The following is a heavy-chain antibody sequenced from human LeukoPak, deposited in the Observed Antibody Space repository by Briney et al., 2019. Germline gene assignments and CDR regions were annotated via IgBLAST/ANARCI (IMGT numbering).Heavy chain of an antibody. Sequence: SGGSLRLSCAASGFTFGNCWMHWVRQVPGKGLVWVSRIDTDGSITNYADSARSRFTNSRDNARNNLYLQMNSLRAEDTAVYYCVRDLGGRYGYWGQGTLVTVSS. CDR3: VRDLGGRYGY. D-gene: IGHD1-26*01. J-gene: IGHJ4*02. CDR2: IDTDGSIT. V-gene: IGHV3-74*01. CDR1: GFTFGNCW.